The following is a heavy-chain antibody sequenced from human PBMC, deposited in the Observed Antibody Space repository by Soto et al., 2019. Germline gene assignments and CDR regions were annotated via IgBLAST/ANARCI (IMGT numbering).Heavy chain of an antibody. J-gene: IGHJ4*02. Sequence: SETLSLTCTVSGGSISSSSYYWGWIRQPPGKGLEWIGSIYYSGSTYYNPSLKSRVTISVDTTKNQFSLKLSSVTAADTAVYYCARDRGSSGYYYFDYWGQGTLVTVSS. V-gene: IGHV4-39*07. CDR2: IYYSGST. CDR1: GGSISSSSYY. CDR3: ARDRGSSGYYYFDY. D-gene: IGHD3-22*01.